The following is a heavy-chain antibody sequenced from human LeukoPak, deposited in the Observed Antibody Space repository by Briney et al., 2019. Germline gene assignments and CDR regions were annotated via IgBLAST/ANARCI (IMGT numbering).Heavy chain of an antibody. Sequence: GGSLRLSCAASGFTFSSYAISWVRQAPGKGLEWVSAISGSGDSTFYADSVKGRFTISRDNAKNSLYLQMNSLRAEDTAVYYCARAVDTAMVRYYYYYYYMDVWGKGTTVTVSS. CDR3: ARAVDTAMVRYYYYYYYMDV. D-gene: IGHD5-18*01. V-gene: IGHV3-23*01. CDR2: ISGSGDST. CDR1: GFTFSSYA. J-gene: IGHJ6*03.